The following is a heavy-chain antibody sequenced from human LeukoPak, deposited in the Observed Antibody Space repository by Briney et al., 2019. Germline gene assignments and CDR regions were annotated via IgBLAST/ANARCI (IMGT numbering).Heavy chain of an antibody. CDR2: ISYDGSNK. Sequence: GGSLRLSCAASGFTFSSYAMHWVRQAPGKGLEWVAVISYDGSNKYYADSVKGRFTISRDNSKNTLYLQMNSLRAEDTAVYYCARADQVLRYFDWLPYYYYGMDVWGQGTTVTVSS. J-gene: IGHJ6*02. D-gene: IGHD3-9*01. CDR3: ARADQVLRYFDWLPYYYYGMDV. V-gene: IGHV3-30*04. CDR1: GFTFSSYA.